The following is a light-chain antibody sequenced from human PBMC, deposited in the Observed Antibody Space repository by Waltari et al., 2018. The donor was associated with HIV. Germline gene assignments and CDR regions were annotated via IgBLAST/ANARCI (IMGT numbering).Light chain of an antibody. J-gene: IGLJ2*01. CDR3: SSYTSSTTLL. V-gene: IGLV2-14*01. Sequence: QSALTQPASVSGSPGQSITISCTGSSSDVGSYDYVSWYQQHPGQAPKLMIYEVNNRPSGVSNRVSGAKAGNTASLTISGLQAEDEAEYYCSSYTSSTTLLFGGGTKVTVL. CDR2: EVN. CDR1: SSDVGSYDY.